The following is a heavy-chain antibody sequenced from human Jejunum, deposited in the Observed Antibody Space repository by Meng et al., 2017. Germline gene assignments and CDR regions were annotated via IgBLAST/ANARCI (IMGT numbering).Heavy chain of an antibody. CDR2: ISYSGGSNK. D-gene: IGHD5/OR15-5a*01. CDR3: ARDPTAVSNKPQYYFDY. Sequence: GESLKISCAASRFTFSSYAMHWVRQAPGKGLEWVAVISYSGGSNKYYADSVKGRFTISRDNSKNTLYLQVDSLRAEDTAVYYCARDPTAVSNKPQYYFDYMGQGTQVTVSS. CDR1: RFTFSSYA. V-gene: IGHV3-30*04. J-gene: IGHJ4*02.